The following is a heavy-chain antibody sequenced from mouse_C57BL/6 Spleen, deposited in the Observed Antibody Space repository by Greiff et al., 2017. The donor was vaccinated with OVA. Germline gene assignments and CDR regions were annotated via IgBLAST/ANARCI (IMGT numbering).Heavy chain of an antibody. J-gene: IGHJ1*03. CDR1: GFSLSTSNMG. CDR3: AEIEGLLRTDWYFDV. CDR2: IWWNADK. D-gene: IGHD1-1*01. Sequence: QVTLKESGPGILQPSQTLSLTCSFSGFSLSTSNMGIGWIRQPSGQGLEWLAHIWWNADKYYNPSLKSRLTISKDTTHNQVFLKITTVDTADTATYYCAEIEGLLRTDWYFDVWGTGTTVTVSS. V-gene: IGHV8-5*01.